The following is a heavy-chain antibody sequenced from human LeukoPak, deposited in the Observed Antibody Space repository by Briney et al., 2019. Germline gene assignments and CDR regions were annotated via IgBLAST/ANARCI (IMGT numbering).Heavy chain of an antibody. V-gene: IGHV3-30*18. Sequence: GGSLRLSCAASGFTFSSYGMHWVRQAPGKGLEWVAVISYDGSNKYYADSVKGRFTISRDNSKNTLYLQMNSLRAEDTAVYYCAKDYLHYYDSSGYYYVSGGDYWGQGTLVTVSS. CDR2: ISYDGSNK. CDR1: GFTFSSYG. CDR3: AKDYLHYYDSSGYYYVSGGDY. D-gene: IGHD3-22*01. J-gene: IGHJ4*02.